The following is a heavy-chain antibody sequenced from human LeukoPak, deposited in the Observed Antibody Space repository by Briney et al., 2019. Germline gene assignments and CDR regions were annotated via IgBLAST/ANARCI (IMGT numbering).Heavy chain of an antibody. CDR2: VFDSGNT. CDR1: RGSIQSHF. CDR3: AREGQWLGEMDF. Sequence: NPSETLSLTCTVSRGSIQSHFWSWVRQPAGKGLEWIGRVFDSGNTDYNPSLNGRVTLSVDTSKNKFSLTLTSVTAADTAVYYCAREGQWLGEMDFWGPGILVTVSS. D-gene: IGHD6-19*01. J-gene: IGHJ4*02. V-gene: IGHV4-4*07.